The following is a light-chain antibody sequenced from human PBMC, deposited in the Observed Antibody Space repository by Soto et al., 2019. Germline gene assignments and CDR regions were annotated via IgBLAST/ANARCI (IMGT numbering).Light chain of an antibody. Sequence: DIQMTQSPSSLSASLGDGVTITCRASQGISTWLAWYQQKPGTAPKLLIYDASSLESGVPSRFSGSGSGTEFTLTISSLQPDDYATYYCQQYSSYSRTFGQGTKVDIK. CDR3: QQYSSYSRT. J-gene: IGKJ1*01. CDR1: QGISTW. V-gene: IGKV1-5*01. CDR2: DAS.